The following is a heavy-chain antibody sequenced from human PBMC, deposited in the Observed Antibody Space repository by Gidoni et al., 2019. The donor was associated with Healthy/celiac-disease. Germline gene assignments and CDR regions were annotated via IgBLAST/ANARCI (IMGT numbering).Heavy chain of an antibody. Sequence: QVQLVESGGGVVQPGRSLRLSCAASGVTFRSHAMNWVRQAPGKGLEWVAVISYDGTNKYYADSVKGRFTISRDNSKNTLYLQMNSLRAEDTAVYYCARDEDYGSGSYYSLDYWGQGTLVTVSS. V-gene: IGHV3-30-3*01. D-gene: IGHD3-10*01. CDR2: ISYDGTNK. CDR3: ARDEDYGSGSYYSLDY. J-gene: IGHJ4*02. CDR1: GVTFRSHA.